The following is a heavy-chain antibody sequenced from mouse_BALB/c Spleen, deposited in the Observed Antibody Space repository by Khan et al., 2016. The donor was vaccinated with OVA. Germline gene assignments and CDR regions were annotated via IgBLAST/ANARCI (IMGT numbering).Heavy chain of an antibody. D-gene: IGHD2-3*01. V-gene: IGHV6-6*02. J-gene: IGHJ3*01. CDR3: GRPGGYYAWFAY. CDR2: IRLKSNNYAT. Sequence: EVKLEESGGGLVQPGGSMKLSCVASGFTFSNFWMNWVRQSPEKGLEWVAEIRLKSNNYATHYAESVKGRFTISRDDSKSSVYLQMNNLRAEDTGMYYCGRPGGYYAWFAYWGQGTLVTVSA. CDR1: GFTFSNFW.